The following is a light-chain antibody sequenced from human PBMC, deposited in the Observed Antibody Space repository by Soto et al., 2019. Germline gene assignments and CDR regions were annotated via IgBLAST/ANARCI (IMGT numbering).Light chain of an antibody. V-gene: IGKV3-15*01. Sequence: MTLSPSSLSASTGDRVTITCRASQGISRNLAWYQQKPGQAPRLLIYGAATRATGIPAGFSGSGSGTEFTLTISSLQFEDFAVFFCQQYYNWPPITFGQGTRLEIK. CDR2: GAA. CDR3: QQYYNWPPIT. J-gene: IGKJ5*01. CDR1: QGISRN.